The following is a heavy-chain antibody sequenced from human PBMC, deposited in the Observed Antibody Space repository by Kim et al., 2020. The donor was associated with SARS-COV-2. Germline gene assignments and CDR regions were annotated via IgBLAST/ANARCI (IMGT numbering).Heavy chain of an antibody. J-gene: IGHJ6*02. V-gene: IGHV3-30*02. CDR3: AKVGSGWYYYYGMDV. Sequence: DSVKGRFTISRDNSKNTLYLQMNSLRAEDTAVYYCAKVGSGWYYYYGMDVWGQGTTVTVSS. D-gene: IGHD6-19*01.